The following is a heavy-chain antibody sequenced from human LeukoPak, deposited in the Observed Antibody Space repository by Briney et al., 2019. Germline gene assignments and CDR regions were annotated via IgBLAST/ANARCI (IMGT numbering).Heavy chain of an antibody. Sequence: SETLSLTCTVSGGSISSYYWSWIRQPAGKGLEWIGRIYTSGSTNYNPSLKSRVTMSVDTSKNQFSLKLSSVTAADMAVYYCARGRDSLHLKVHIYFDYWGQGTLVTVSS. J-gene: IGHJ4*02. CDR1: GGSISSYY. CDR2: IYTSGST. CDR3: ARGRDSLHLKVHIYFDY. V-gene: IGHV4-4*07. D-gene: IGHD5-24*01.